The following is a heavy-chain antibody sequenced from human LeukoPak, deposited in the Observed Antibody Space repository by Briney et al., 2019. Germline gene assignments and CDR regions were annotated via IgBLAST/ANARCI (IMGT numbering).Heavy chain of an antibody. D-gene: IGHD2-2*01. Sequence: AGGSLRLSCAASGFAFDDYAMHWVRQAPGKGLEWVSGISWNSGSIGYADSVKGRFTISRDNAKNSLYLQMNSLRAEDTALYYCAKSLLIVVVPAAPMDVWGKGTTVTVSS. J-gene: IGHJ6*03. CDR3: AKSLLIVVVPAAPMDV. CDR1: GFAFDDYA. V-gene: IGHV3-9*01. CDR2: ISWNSGSI.